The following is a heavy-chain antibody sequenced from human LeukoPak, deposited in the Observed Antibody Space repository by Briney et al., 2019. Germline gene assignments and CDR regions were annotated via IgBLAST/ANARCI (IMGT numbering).Heavy chain of an antibody. V-gene: IGHV1-2*02. CDR1: GYTFTSYY. Sequence: GASVKVSCKASGYTFTSYYMHWVRQTPGQGFEWMGWINPNSGGTKYAQKFQGRFTMTRDTSVSTAYMELSSLRSDDAAVYYCARDFPCSSASCYDYWGQGTLVTVSS. D-gene: IGHD2-15*01. CDR3: ARDFPCSSASCYDY. CDR2: INPNSGGT. J-gene: IGHJ4*02.